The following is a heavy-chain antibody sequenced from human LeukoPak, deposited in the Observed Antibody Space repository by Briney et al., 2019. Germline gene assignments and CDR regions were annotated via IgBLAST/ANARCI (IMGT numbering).Heavy chain of an antibody. J-gene: IGHJ4*02. V-gene: IGHV3-13*01. CDR3: ARVWGGTTVPDY. CDR1: GFTFSSYD. Sequence: GGSLRLSCAASGFTFSSYDMHWVRQFTGKGLEWVSGIGIATDTYYSGSVKGRFTISRDNARNSLYLQMNSLRAEDTAVYYCARVWGGTTVPDYWGQGTLVTVSS. D-gene: IGHD4-17*01. CDR2: IGIATDT.